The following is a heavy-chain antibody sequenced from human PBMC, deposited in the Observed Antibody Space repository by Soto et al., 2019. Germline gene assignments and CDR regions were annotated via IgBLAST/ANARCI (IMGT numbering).Heavy chain of an antibody. CDR3: AGRSGSSDY. CDR1: GFTFSRCD. V-gene: IGHV3-21*01. D-gene: IGHD3-10*01. Sequence: GSLRLSRATSGFTFSRCDMNWVRQAPGKGREWVSFISSSASYMYYADSVMGRFTISRDNSKNTLYLQMDSLRAEDTAGYYCAGRSGSSDYWGRGTLVTVSS. CDR2: ISSSASYM. J-gene: IGHJ4*02.